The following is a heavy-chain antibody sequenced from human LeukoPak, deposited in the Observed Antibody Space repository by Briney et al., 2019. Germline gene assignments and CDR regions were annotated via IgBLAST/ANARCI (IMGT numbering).Heavy chain of an antibody. J-gene: IGHJ4*02. Sequence: SETLSLTCTVSGGSISSYYWSWIRQPPGKGLEWIGYIYYSGSTNYNPSLKSRVTISVDTSKNQFSLKLSSVTAADTAVYYCARGEVAAAGPSFDYWGQGTLVTVFS. V-gene: IGHV4-59*01. D-gene: IGHD6-13*01. CDR2: IYYSGST. CDR3: ARGEVAAAGPSFDY. CDR1: GGSISSYY.